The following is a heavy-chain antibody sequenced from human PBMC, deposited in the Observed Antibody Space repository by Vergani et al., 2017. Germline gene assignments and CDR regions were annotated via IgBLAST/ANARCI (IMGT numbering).Heavy chain of an antibody. V-gene: IGHV1-18*01. CDR3: ARGLWFGEFDY. CDR2: INTYNGNI. Sequence: QVLLVQSGAEVKKPGASVKVSCKTSGYTFNTYGINWVRQAPGQGLEWMAWINTYNGNIKYAEKFQGRVTLATDTSTKTAYMELRSLRSDDTAVYYCARGLWFGEFDYWGQGTLVTVSS. D-gene: IGHD3-10*01. J-gene: IGHJ4*02. CDR1: GYTFNTYG.